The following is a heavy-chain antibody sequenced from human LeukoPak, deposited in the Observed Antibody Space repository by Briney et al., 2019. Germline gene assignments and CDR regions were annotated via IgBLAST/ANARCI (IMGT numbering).Heavy chain of an antibody. D-gene: IGHD3-22*01. CDR1: GFTLTRSA. V-gene: IGHV1-58*01. CDR2: IVVGSGNT. CDR3: AAGPFYDDSGYLRFEY. J-gene: IGHJ4*02. Sequence: ASVKVSCKASGFTLTRSAVQWVRQARGQRLEWIGWIVVGSGNTNYAQKFQERGTITRDMSTSTAYMELSSLTSEDTAVYYCAAGPFYDDSGYLRFEYWGQGTLVTVPS.